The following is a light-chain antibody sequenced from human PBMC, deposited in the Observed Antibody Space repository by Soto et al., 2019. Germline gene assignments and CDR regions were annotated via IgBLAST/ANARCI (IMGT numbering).Light chain of an antibody. CDR1: QGISNS. CDR2: AAS. J-gene: IGKJ2*01. Sequence: EIQMTQSPSSLSASVGDRVTITCRASQGISNSLAWYHQKPGKVPKLLIYAASTLQSGVPSRFSGSGSGTDFTLTISSLQPEDVATYYYQQYDSALYTFGHGTKLEIK. V-gene: IGKV1-27*01. CDR3: QQYDSALYT.